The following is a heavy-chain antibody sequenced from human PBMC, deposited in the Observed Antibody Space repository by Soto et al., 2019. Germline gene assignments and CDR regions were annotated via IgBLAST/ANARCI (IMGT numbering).Heavy chain of an antibody. D-gene: IGHD2-21*01. V-gene: IGHV1-69*08. CDR3: ARDSCGGDCFDY. Sequence: QVQLLQSGAEVKKPGSSVKVSCKISGGTFSSYTISWVRQAPGHGFAWMGRIIPILDMTEYSQKFQGRVTMTADKSTSTTYMYLISLRSDDTAVYYCARDSCGGDCFDYWGQGTLVTVSA. J-gene: IGHJ4*02. CDR2: IIPILDMT. CDR1: GGTFSSYT.